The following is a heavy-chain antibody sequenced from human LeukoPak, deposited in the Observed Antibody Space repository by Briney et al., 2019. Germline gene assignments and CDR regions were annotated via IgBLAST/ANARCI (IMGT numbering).Heavy chain of an antibody. Sequence: PSETLSLTCTVSGGSISSHYWSWIRQPPGEGLEWSGYIYYSGSTKYNPSLKSRVTISVDTSKNQFSLKLSSVTAADTAVYYCARTLVVPAATSWFDPWGQGTLVTVSS. J-gene: IGHJ5*02. CDR3: ARTLVVPAATSWFDP. D-gene: IGHD2-2*01. CDR1: GGSISSHY. CDR2: IYYSGST. V-gene: IGHV4-59*11.